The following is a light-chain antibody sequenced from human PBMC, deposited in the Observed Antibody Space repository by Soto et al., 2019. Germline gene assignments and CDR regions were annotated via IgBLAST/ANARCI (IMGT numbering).Light chain of an antibody. J-gene: IGKJ4*01. Sequence: EIVLTQSPATLSLSPGERATLSCRASRTVSSSLAWYQQKPGQAPRLLIYEASNRATGIPARFSGSGSGADFTLTISSLEPEDFALYYCQLHINCPLTFDGGTKVEIK. V-gene: IGKV3-11*01. CDR2: EAS. CDR3: QLHINCPLT. CDR1: RTVSSS.